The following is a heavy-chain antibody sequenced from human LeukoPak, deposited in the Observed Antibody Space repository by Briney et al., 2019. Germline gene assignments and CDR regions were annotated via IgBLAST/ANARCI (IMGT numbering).Heavy chain of an antibody. Sequence: GGSLSLSCAASGFTFNIHAMTWARQAPGRGLEWVSVISPNGDSTFYADSVKGRFTISRDNSKNMVFLQMDSLGAEDMAVYYCAGNWGLDYWGQGTLVTVSS. CDR2: ISPNGDST. D-gene: IGHD7-27*01. J-gene: IGHJ4*02. V-gene: IGHV3-23*01. CDR1: GFTFNIHA. CDR3: AGNWGLDY.